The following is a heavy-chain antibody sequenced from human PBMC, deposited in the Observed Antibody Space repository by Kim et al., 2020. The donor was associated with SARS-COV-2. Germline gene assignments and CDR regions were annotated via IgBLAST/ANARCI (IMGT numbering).Heavy chain of an antibody. D-gene: IGHD3-9*01. CDR2: INSDGSST. CDR1: GFTFSSYW. CDR3: ARGSNRYYFDY. Sequence: GGSLRLSCAASGFTFSSYWMHWVRQAPGKGLVWVSRINSDGSSTSYADSVKGRFTISRDNAKNTLYLQMNSLRAEDTAVYYCARGSNRYYFDYWGQGTLVTVSS. J-gene: IGHJ4*02. V-gene: IGHV3-74*01.